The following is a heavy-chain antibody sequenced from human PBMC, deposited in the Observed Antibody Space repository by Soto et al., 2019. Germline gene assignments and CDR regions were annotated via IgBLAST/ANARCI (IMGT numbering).Heavy chain of an antibody. J-gene: IGHJ4*02. CDR2: IRCIAYSGTT. Sequence: PGGSRRLSCTAAGFTIGAYAISWVRLAPGKGLDWVGFIRCIAYSGTTEYAAPVKARFSISRDDSKSIVNLQMSSLKTGYPAVSYCPTDGDYPVSAPYGYFDYWGQGTVVTVSS. D-gene: IGHD3-10*01. V-gene: IGHV3-49*04. CDR1: GFTIGAYA. CDR3: PTDGDYPVSAPYGYFDY.